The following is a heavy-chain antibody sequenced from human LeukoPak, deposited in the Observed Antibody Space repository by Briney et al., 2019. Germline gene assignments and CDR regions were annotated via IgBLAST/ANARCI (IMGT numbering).Heavy chain of an antibody. J-gene: IGHJ3*02. D-gene: IGHD3-22*01. Sequence: GGSLRLSCAASGFIFSSYAMSWVRQAPGKGLEWVSAISGSGGSTYYADSVKGRFTISRDNSKNTLYLQMNSLRAEDTAVYYCARDSAYDSSGDAFDIWGQGTMVTVSS. V-gene: IGHV3-23*01. CDR1: GFIFSSYA. CDR2: ISGSGGST. CDR3: ARDSAYDSSGDAFDI.